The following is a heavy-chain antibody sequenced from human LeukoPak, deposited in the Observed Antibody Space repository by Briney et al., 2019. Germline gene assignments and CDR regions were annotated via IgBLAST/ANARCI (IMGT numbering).Heavy chain of an antibody. CDR2: ISYDGSNK. CDR1: GFTFSSYA. CDR3: ARDYCGSGSYCFDY. V-gene: IGHV3-30*04. D-gene: IGHD3-10*01. J-gene: IGHJ4*02. Sequence: GGSLRLSCAASGFTFSSYAMHWVRQAPGKGLEWVAVISYDGSNKYYADSVKGRFTISRDNSKNTLYLQMNSLRAEDTAVYYCARDYCGSGSYCFDYWGQGTLVTVSS.